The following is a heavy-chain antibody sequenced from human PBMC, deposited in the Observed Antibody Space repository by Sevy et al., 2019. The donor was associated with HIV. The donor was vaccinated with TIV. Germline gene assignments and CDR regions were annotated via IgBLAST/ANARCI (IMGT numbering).Heavy chain of an antibody. CDR2: IYYSGST. CDR1: GGSISSSSYY. D-gene: IGHD3-3*01. J-gene: IGHJ6*03. CDR3: ARLSGVEYYYYYIDV. Sequence: SETLSLTCTVSGGSISSSSYYWGWIRQPPGKGLEWIGSIYYSGSTYYNPSLKSRVTISVDTSKNQFSLKLSSVTAADTAVYYCARLSGVEYYYYYIDVWGKGTTVTVSS. V-gene: IGHV4-39*01.